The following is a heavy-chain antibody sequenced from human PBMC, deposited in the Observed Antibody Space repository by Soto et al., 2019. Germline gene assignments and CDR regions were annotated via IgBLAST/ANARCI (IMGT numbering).Heavy chain of an antibody. D-gene: IGHD3-22*01. V-gene: IGHV4-39*01. CDR2: IYYSGST. CDR1: GGSISSSNYY. J-gene: IGHJ6*02. Sequence: SETLSLTCTVSGGSISSSNYYWGWIRQPPGKGLEWIGSIYYSGSTYYNPSLKSRVTISVDTSKNRFSLKLSSVTAADTAVYYCARPRAQYYYDSSDDYGVDVWGQGTTVTVSS. CDR3: ARPRAQYYYDSSDDYGVDV.